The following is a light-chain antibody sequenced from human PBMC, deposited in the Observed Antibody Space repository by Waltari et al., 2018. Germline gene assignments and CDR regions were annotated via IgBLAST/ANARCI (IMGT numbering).Light chain of an antibody. Sequence: QSVLTQPPSMSGAPGQKVTIPCTGGSSTFGAGYDAHWYQQFPGTAPKLLIFGDTNRPSGVPGRFSGSRSGTSASLAIAGLQSEDEAVYYCQSFDSSLSASVFGGGTKLTVL. V-gene: IGLV1-40*01. J-gene: IGLJ3*02. CDR1: SSTFGAGYD. CDR2: GDT. CDR3: QSFDSSLSASV.